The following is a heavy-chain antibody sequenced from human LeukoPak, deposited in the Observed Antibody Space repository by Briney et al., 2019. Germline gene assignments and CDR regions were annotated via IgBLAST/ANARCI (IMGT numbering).Heavy chain of an antibody. CDR3: ARAREDSSGYFPFGY. V-gene: IGHV3-21*01. CDR2: ISSSSSYI. D-gene: IGHD3-22*01. Sequence: NPGGSLRLSCAASGFTFSSYSMNWVRQAPGKGLEWVSSISSSSSYIYYADSVKGRFTISRDNAKNSLYLQMNSLRAEDTAVYYCARAREDSSGYFPFGYWGQGTLVTVSS. J-gene: IGHJ4*02. CDR1: GFTFSSYS.